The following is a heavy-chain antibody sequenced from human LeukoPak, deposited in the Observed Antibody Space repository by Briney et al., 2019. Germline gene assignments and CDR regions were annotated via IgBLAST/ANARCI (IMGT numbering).Heavy chain of an antibody. CDR2: IKQDGSEQ. Sequence: PGGSLKLSRAASGFTFSNYWMTWVRQAPGKGLEWVANIKQDGSEQHYVDSVKGRFTISRDNAKNSLYLQMNSLRAEDTAVYYCARGGGTSDYWGQGTLVTVSS. CDR1: GFTFSNYW. V-gene: IGHV3-7*05. CDR3: ARGGGTSDY. J-gene: IGHJ4*02. D-gene: IGHD1-26*01.